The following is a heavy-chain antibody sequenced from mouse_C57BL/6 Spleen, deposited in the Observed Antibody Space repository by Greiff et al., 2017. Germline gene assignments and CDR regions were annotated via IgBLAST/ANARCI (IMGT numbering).Heavy chain of an antibody. Sequence: VQLQQSGPELVKPGASVKISCKASGYTFTDYYMNWVKQSHGKSLEWIGDINPNNGGTSYNQKFKGKATLTVDKSSSTAYMELRSLTSEDAAVYYCARERLRRGGYFDVWGTGTTVTGAS. D-gene: IGHD2-4*01. V-gene: IGHV1-26*01. J-gene: IGHJ1*03. CDR2: INPNNGGT. CDR3: ARERLRRGGYFDV. CDR1: GYTFTDYY.